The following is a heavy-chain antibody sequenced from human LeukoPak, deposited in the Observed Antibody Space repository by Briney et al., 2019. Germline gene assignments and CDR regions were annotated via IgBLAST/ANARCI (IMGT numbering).Heavy chain of an antibody. CDR1: GGSISSSSYY. V-gene: IGHV4-39*01. CDR2: IYYSGST. Sequence: SETLSLTCTVSGGSISSSSYYWGWIRQPPGKGLEWIGSIYYSGSTYYNPSLKSRLTISVDTSKNHFSLKVNSVTVADTAVYYCARQMGYCSTSSCYTSDYFDSWGQGALVTVSS. D-gene: IGHD2-2*01. CDR3: ARQMGYCSTSSCYTSDYFDS. J-gene: IGHJ4*02.